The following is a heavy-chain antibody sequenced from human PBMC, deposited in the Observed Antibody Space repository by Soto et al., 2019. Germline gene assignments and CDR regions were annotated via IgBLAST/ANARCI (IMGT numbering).Heavy chain of an antibody. D-gene: IGHD3-3*01. V-gene: IGHV1-18*01. J-gene: IGHJ4*02. CDR1: GYTFTSYG. CDR3: ARTPSYDFWSGYYDY. Sequence: GAPVKVSCKASGYTFTSYGISWARQAPGQGLEWMGWISAYNGNTNYAQKLQGRVTMTTDTSTSTAYMELRSLRSDDTAVYYCARTPSYDFWSGYYDYWGQGTLVTVSS. CDR2: ISAYNGNT.